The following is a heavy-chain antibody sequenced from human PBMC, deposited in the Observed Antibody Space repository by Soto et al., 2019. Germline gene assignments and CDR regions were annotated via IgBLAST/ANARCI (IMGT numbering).Heavy chain of an antibody. J-gene: IGHJ4*02. Sequence: PSETLSLTCAVSGGSISSGGYSWSWIRQPPGKGLEWIGYIYHSGSTYYNPSLKSRVTISVDRSKNQFSLKLSSVTAADTAVYYCARGLPFLDYWGQGTLVTVSS. CDR2: IYHSGST. V-gene: IGHV4-30-2*01. CDR1: GGSISSGGYS. CDR3: ARGLPFLDY.